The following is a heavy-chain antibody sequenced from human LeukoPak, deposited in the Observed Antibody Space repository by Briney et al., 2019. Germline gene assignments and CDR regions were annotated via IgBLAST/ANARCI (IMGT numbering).Heavy chain of an antibody. CDR3: ATDRWYKGNGRRFNWFDP. CDR2: FDPEDGET. V-gene: IGHV1-24*01. J-gene: IGHJ5*02. CDR1: GYTLTELS. D-gene: IGHD1-20*01. Sequence: ASVKVSCKVSGYTLTELSMHWGRQAPGTGLEWMGGFDPEDGETIYAQKFQGRVTMTEDTSTDTAYMELRSLRSEDTPVEYCATDRWYKGNGRRFNWFDPWGQGTLVTVSS.